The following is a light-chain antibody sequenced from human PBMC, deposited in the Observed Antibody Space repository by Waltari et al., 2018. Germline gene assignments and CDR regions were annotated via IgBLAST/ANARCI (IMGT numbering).Light chain of an antibody. J-gene: IGKJ2*01. CDR3: QQSYSTPPYT. Sequence: DIQMTQSLSSLSASVGDRVTITCRASQSISSYLNWYQQKPGKAPKLLIYAASSLQSGVPSRFSGSGSGTDFTLTISSRQPEDFATYYCQQSYSTPPYTFGQGTKLEIK. V-gene: IGKV1-39*01. CDR2: AAS. CDR1: QSISSY.